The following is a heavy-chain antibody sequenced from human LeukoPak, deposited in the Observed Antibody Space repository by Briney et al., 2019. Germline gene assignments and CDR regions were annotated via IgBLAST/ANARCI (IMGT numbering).Heavy chain of an antibody. J-gene: IGHJ5*02. Sequence: AAVKVSCKASGYTFTSYYMHWVRQAPGQGLEWMGIINPSGGSTSYAQKFQGRVTMTRDTSTSTVYMELSSLRSEDTAVYYCARDYYGSGSYRSLNPWGQGTLVTVSS. D-gene: IGHD3-10*01. CDR1: GYTFTSYY. CDR3: ARDYYGSGSYRSLNP. CDR2: INPSGGST. V-gene: IGHV1-46*01.